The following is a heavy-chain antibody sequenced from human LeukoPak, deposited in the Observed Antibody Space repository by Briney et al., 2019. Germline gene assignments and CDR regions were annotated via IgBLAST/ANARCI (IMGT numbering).Heavy chain of an antibody. J-gene: IGHJ4*02. Sequence: SETLSLTCTVSGGSISSSSYYWGWMRQPPGKGLEWIGSIYYSGSTYYNSSLKRRVTLSVDTSKKQYTQQLSSVTAEETAVYFFAARGGGPIRFIVFGGEGTLLTVST. D-gene: IGHD2-15*01. CDR1: GGSISSSSYY. CDR2: IYYSGST. CDR3: AARGGGPIRFIVF. V-gene: IGHV4-39*06.